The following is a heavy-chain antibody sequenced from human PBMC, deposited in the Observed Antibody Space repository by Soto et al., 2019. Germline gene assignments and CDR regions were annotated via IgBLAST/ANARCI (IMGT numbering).Heavy chain of an antibody. J-gene: IGHJ4*01. CDR1: GFTFSNYD. CDR2: IGTAGDT. V-gene: IGHV3-13*01. Sequence: GGSLRLSCAASGFTFSNYDMHWVRQVKGKGLEWVSTIGTAGDTYYPGSVKGRFTISRENAKNSLYLQMNSLKTEDTGVYYCTTDSQISLTLVRFDYWGHGTLVTVSS. D-gene: IGHD3-9*01. CDR3: TTDSQISLTLVRFDY.